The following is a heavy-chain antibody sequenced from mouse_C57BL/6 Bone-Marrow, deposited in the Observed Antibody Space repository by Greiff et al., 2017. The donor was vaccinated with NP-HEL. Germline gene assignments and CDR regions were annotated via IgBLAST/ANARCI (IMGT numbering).Heavy chain of an antibody. CDR2: ISDGGSYT. CDR3: ARDYYGSSFYYFDC. D-gene: IGHD1-1*01. J-gene: IGHJ2*01. CDR1: GFTFSSYA. Sequence: EVHLVESGGGLVKPGGSLKLSCAASGFTFSSYAMSWVRQTPEKRLEWVATISDGGSYTYYPDNVKGRFTISRDNAKNNLYLQMSHLKSEDTAMYYCARDYYGSSFYYFDCWGQGTTLTVSS. V-gene: IGHV5-4*01.